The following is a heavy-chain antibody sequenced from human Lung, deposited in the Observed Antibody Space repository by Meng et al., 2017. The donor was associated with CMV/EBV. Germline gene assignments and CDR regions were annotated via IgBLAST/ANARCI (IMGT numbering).Heavy chain of an antibody. CDR3: ARDLRVRGVKGGSRYYGMDV. CDR2: INSDGSST. D-gene: IGHD3-10*01. J-gene: IGHJ6*02. CDR1: GFTFSSYW. Sequence: GGSXRLXXAASGFTFSSYWMHWVRQAPGKGLVWVSRINSDGSSTSYADSVKGRFTISRDNAKNTLYLQMNSLRAEDTAVYYCARDLRVRGVKGGSRYYGMDVWGQGXTVTVSS. V-gene: IGHV3-74*01.